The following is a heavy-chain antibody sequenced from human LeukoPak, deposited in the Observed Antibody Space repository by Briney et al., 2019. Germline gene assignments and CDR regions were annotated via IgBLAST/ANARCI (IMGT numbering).Heavy chain of an antibody. Sequence: ASVKVSRKASGYTFTDNYMHWVRQAPGQGLEWMGWINPNSGGTNYAQKFQGRVTMTRDTSISTAYMDLSRLRSDDTAVYYCARGDYAVGYDYWGQGTLVTVSS. CDR1: GYTFTDNY. CDR3: ARGDYAVGYDY. CDR2: INPNSGGT. D-gene: IGHD4-17*01. J-gene: IGHJ4*02. V-gene: IGHV1-2*02.